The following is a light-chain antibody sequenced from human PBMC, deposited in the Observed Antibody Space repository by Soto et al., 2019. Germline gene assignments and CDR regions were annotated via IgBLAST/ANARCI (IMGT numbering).Light chain of an antibody. V-gene: IGKV3-20*01. J-gene: IGKJ2*01. CDR2: GAS. CDR3: QQYNSPPYT. CDR1: QSVSSSY. Sequence: EIVLTQSPGTLSLSPGERATLSCRASQSVSSSYLAWYQQKPGQAPRLIMYGASSRATGIPDRLSGSGSGTDFTLTISRLEPEDFAVYYCQQYNSPPYTFGQGTWLEIK.